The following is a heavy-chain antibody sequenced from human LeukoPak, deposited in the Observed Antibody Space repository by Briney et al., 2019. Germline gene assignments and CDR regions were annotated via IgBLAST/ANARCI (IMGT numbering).Heavy chain of an antibody. CDR3: ARDNFGFDY. V-gene: IGHV3-33*01. CDR1: GFTFSSYG. J-gene: IGHJ4*02. Sequence: GGSLRLSCAASGFTFSSYGMHWVRQAPGKGLEWVAVLWSDGGNKYYADSVKGRFTISRDNSKNTLYLQMNSLRAEDTAVFYYARDNFGFDYWGQGTLVTVSS. D-gene: IGHD1-20*01. CDR2: LWSDGGNK.